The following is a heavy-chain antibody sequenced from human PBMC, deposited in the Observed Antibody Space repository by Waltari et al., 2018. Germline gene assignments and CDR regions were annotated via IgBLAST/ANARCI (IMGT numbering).Heavy chain of an antibody. Sequence: QVQLVESGGGVVQPGRSLRLSCAASGFTFSSYGMHWVRQGRGKGVGWVVVIWDDGSNKYYADSGKGRFTIARDNSKNTLDLQMNSLRAEDTAVYYCARDLGYSYGYDYWGQGTLVTVSS. J-gene: IGHJ4*02. V-gene: IGHV3-33*01. D-gene: IGHD5-18*01. CDR1: GFTFSSYG. CDR2: IWDDGSNK. CDR3: ARDLGYSYGYDY.